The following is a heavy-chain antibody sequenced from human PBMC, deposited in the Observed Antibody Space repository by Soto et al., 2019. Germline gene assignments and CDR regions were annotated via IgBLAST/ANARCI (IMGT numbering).Heavy chain of an antibody. Sequence: SGPTLVTPTQTLTLTCTFSGFSLDTSGVDVGWFRQPTGKALEWLALIYWDDDKRYSPSLKSRLTITKDTSNNQVVLTMTNMDPVDTATYYFAHRRFRIWFGEKSNWFDPWGRGTLVTVSS. CDR3: AHRRFRIWFGEKSNWFDP. V-gene: IGHV2-5*02. J-gene: IGHJ5*02. CDR1: GFSLDTSGVD. CDR2: IYWDDDK. D-gene: IGHD3-10*01.